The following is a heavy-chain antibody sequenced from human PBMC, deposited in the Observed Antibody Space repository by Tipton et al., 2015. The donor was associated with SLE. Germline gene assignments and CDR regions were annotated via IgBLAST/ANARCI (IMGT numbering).Heavy chain of an antibody. D-gene: IGHD3-22*01. CDR2: ISGNGGST. Sequence: GSLRLSCAASGFTFSSYGMSWVRQAPGKGLEWVSAISGNGGSTYYADSVKGRFTISRDNSKNTLYLQMNSLRAEDTAVYYCAKEAVRRMIVVVITPDAFDIWGQGTMVTVSS. J-gene: IGHJ3*02. V-gene: IGHV3-23*01. CDR3: AKEAVRRMIVVVITPDAFDI. CDR1: GFTFSSYG.